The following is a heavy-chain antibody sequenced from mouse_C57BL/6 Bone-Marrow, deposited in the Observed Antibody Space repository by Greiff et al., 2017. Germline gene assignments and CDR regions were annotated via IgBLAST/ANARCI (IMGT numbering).Heavy chain of an antibody. CDR3: ARKEVYYSNCYSMDY. V-gene: IGHV1-64*01. CDR1: GYTFTSYW. D-gene: IGHD2-5*01. CDR2: IHPNSGST. J-gene: IGHJ4*01. Sequence: QVQLQQPGAELVKPGASVKLSCKASGYTFTSYWMHWVKQRPGQGLEWIGMIHPNSGSTNYNEKFKSKATLTVDKSSSPAYMQLSSLTSEDSAVYYCARKEVYYSNCYSMDYWGQGTSVTVSS.